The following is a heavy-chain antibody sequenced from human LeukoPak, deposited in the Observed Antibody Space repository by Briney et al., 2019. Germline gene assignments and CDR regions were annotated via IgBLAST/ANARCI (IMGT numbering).Heavy chain of an antibody. Sequence: PSETLSLTSAVPGGSISSIYWRWMPPPPGRGRERIGYTYYSGSPNYNPSLMSRVTIAVATTKNQFSLKQSSVTAAATAVYYCARGEQWLSPGGAFDIWGQGTMVTVSS. D-gene: IGHD6-19*01. CDR1: GGSISSIY. CDR2: TYYSGSP. J-gene: IGHJ3*02. V-gene: IGHV4-59*01. CDR3: ARGEQWLSPGGAFDI.